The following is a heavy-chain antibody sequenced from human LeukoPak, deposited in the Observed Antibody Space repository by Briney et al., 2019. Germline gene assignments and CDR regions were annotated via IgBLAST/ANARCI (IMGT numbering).Heavy chain of an antibody. Sequence: PSGTLSLTCAVSGGSISSSNWWSWVRQPPGKGLEWIGEIYHSGSTNYNPSLKSRVTISVDTSKNQFSLKLSPVTAADTAVYYCARDPSRYCSSTSCPPHYFDYWGQGTLVTVSS. CDR3: ARDPSRYCSSTSCPPHYFDY. J-gene: IGHJ4*02. V-gene: IGHV4-4*02. CDR2: IYHSGST. D-gene: IGHD2-2*01. CDR1: GGSISSSNW.